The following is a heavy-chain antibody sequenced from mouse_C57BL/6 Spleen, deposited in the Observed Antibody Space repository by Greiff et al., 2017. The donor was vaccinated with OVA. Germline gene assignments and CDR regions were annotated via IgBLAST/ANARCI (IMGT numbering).Heavy chain of an antibody. V-gene: IGHV3-6*01. D-gene: IGHD1-1*02. Sequence: EVQLVESGPGLVKPSQSLSLTCSVTGYSITSGYYWNWIRQFPGNKLEWMGYISYDGSNNYNPSLKNRISITRDTSKNQFFLKLNSVTTEDTATYYCAREGLSALSRGAMDYWGQGTSVTVSS. CDR3: AREGLSALSRGAMDY. CDR1: GYSITSGYY. CDR2: ISYDGSN. J-gene: IGHJ4*01.